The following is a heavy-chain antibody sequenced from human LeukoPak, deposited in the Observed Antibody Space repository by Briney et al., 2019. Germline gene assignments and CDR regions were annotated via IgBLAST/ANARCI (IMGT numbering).Heavy chain of an antibody. V-gene: IGHV3-23*01. CDR2: ISGSGGST. D-gene: IGHD2-2*01. CDR1: GFTFSSYA. CDR3: AKDLGYCSSTSCPQTDY. Sequence: GGSLRLSCAASGFTFSSYAMSWVRPAPGKGLEWVSAISGSGGSTYYADSVKGRFTISRDNSKNTLYLQMNSLRAEDTAVYYCAKDLGYCSSTSCPQTDYWGQGTLVTVSS. J-gene: IGHJ4*02.